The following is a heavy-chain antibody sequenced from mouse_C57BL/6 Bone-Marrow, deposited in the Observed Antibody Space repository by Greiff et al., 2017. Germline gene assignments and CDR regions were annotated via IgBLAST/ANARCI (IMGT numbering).Heavy chain of an antibody. V-gene: IGHV2-9-1*01. CDR1: GFSLTSYA. J-gene: IGHJ4*01. D-gene: IGHD1-1*01. Sequence: VKLVESGPGLVAPSQSLSITCTVSGFSLTSYAISWVRQPPGKGLEWLGVIWTGGGTNYTSALKSRLSISKDNSKSQVFLKMNSLQTDDTARYYCARNWGYYYGSSPLYYAMDYWGQGTSVTVSS. CDR3: ARNWGYYYGSSPLYYAMDY. CDR2: IWTGGGT.